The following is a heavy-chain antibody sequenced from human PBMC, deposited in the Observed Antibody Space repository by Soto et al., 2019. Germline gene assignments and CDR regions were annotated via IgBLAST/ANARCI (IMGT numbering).Heavy chain of an antibody. V-gene: IGHV1-69*06. CDR1: GGTFSSYA. CDR3: ARVERYCSSTSCERGNYYYGMDV. D-gene: IGHD2-2*01. J-gene: IGHJ6*02. Sequence: SVKVSCKASGGTFSSYAISWVRQAPGQGLEWMGGIIPIFGTANYAQKFQGRVTITADKSTSTAYMELSSLRSEDTAVYYCARVERYCSSTSCERGNYYYGMDVWGQGTTVTVSS. CDR2: IIPIFGTA.